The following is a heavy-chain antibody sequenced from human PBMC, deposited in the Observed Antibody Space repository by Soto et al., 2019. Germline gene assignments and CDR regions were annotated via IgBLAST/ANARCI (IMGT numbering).Heavy chain of an antibody. V-gene: IGHV1-3*01. D-gene: IGHD2-2*01. CDR1: GYSFTTFG. J-gene: IGHJ4*02. CDR2: TNAGNGNT. CDR3: ARISVPQYGSRTSCYSVDY. Sequence: QVQLVQSGAEVKKPGASVKLSCKASGYSFTTFGIHWVRQAPGQRPEWMGWTNAGNGNTRSSQRFQGRNTITRDTSANPVYMKLRDLSSEDTSVYYWARISVPQYGSRTSCYSVDYWGQGPLVTVSS.